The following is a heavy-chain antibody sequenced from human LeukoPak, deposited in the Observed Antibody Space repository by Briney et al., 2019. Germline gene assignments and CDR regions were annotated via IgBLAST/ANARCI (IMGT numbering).Heavy chain of an antibody. D-gene: IGHD5-12*01. CDR2: ISPMFDIA. CDR1: GGSFRAYS. CDR3: ARGPGDSGYVSAYYFDY. J-gene: IGHJ4*02. Sequence: SVKVSCKASGGSFRAYSISWVRQAPGQGLEWMGRISPMFDIANYAQKFQGRVTMTRNTSISTADMELSSLRSEDTAAYYCARGPGDSGYVSAYYFDYWGQGTLVTVSS. V-gene: IGHV1-69*02.